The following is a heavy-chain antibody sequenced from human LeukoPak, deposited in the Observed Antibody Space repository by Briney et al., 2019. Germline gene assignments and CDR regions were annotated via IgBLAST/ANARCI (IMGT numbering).Heavy chain of an antibody. Sequence: PSQTLSLTYPVAGGSISSYYWGSIRQQAREGLGWTGFIYYSASTNYNPSLKSRVTISIDTSKTQFSLKLSSVTAADTAVYYCARRLDSIAVAGYQTDAFDIWGQGTMVTVSS. CDR3: ARRLDSIAVAGYQTDAFDI. J-gene: IGHJ3*02. CDR1: GGSISSYY. V-gene: IGHV4-59*08. D-gene: IGHD6-19*01. CDR2: IYYSAST.